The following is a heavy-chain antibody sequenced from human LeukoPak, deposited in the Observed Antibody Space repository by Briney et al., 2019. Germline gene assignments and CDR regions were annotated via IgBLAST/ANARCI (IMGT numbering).Heavy chain of an antibody. J-gene: IGHJ6*03. D-gene: IGHD6-13*01. V-gene: IGHV1-2*02. CDR2: INLDSGGT. CDR1: GYTFTGYY. CDR3: AIGYSSSWYPTYYYYYMDV. Sequence: ASVKVSCKASGYTFTGYYMHWVRQAPGQGLEWMGCINLDSGGTNYAQKFQGRVTMTRDTSISTAYMELSRLRSDDTAVYYCAIGYSSSWYPTYYYYYMDVWGKGTTVTVSS.